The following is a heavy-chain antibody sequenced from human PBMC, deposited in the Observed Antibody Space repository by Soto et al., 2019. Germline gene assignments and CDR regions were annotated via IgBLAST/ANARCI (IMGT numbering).Heavy chain of an antibody. CDR1: GFTFSSYA. J-gene: IGHJ5*02. Sequence: EVQLLESGGGLVQPGGSLRLSCAASGFTFSSYAMSWVRQAPGKGLARVSAVDGSGGSTYYAESVKGRFTISRDNSDNTLYLKMNSLRGEDTAVYYCAKDGNPIPYLTGYHRLGRFDPWGQGTLVTVSS. CDR3: AKDGNPIPYLTGYHRLGRFDP. CDR2: VDGSGGST. V-gene: IGHV3-23*01. D-gene: IGHD3-9*01.